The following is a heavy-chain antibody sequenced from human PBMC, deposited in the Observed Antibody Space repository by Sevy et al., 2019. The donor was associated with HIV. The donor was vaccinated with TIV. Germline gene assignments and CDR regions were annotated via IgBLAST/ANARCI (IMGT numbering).Heavy chain of an antibody. CDR2: YTPIFGKT. CDR3: ARLYHDGSAVQAFDI. D-gene: IGHD3-22*01. CDR1: GGTFTSYG. Sequence: ASVKVSCKASGGTFTSYGLSWVRQAPGQGLEWVGIYTPIFGKTNYAQKFQGRITIAADESTGTAYMELSSLRSEDSAVYFCARLYHDGSAVQAFDIWGQGTMVTVSS. J-gene: IGHJ3*02. V-gene: IGHV1-69*13.